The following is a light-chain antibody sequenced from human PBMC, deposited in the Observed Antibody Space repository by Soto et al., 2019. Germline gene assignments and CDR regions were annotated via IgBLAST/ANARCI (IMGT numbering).Light chain of an antibody. CDR1: QSVSSSY. Sequence: EIVLTQSPGTLSLSPGERATLSCRASQSVSSSYLAWYQQKPDQAPRLLIYGASSTATGIPDRFSGSGSGTDFTLTISRLDPEDFAVFYCQQYGSSPYTFGQGTKLEIK. V-gene: IGKV3-20*01. CDR2: GAS. CDR3: QQYGSSPYT. J-gene: IGKJ2*01.